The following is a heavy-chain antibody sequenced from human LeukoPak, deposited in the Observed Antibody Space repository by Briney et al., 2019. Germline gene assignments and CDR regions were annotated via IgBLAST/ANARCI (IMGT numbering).Heavy chain of an antibody. CDR3: ARVVIGSGYFWC. D-gene: IGHD6-13*01. V-gene: IGHV3-48*01. CDR2: ISSSGSTI. Sequence: RGSPRDSCAASGFTFSIYSMNGVRQAPGKGLEWVSYISSSGSTIYCADSVKGRFTISRDNAKNSLYLQVNSLRAEDTAVYYCARVVIGSGYFWCWGQLALVTVSS. CDR1: GFTFSIYS. J-gene: IGHJ4*02.